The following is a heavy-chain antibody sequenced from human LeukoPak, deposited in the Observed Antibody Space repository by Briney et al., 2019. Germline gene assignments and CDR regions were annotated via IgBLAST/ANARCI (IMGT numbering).Heavy chain of an antibody. V-gene: IGHV3-9*01. CDR3: AKAGADITIFGVVIKSSAPFDY. Sequence: PGGSLRLPCAASGFTFDDYAMHWVRQAPGKGLEWVSGISWNSGSIGYADSVKGRFTISRDNAKNSLYLQMNSLRAEDTALYYCAKAGADITIFGVVIKSSAPFDYWGQGTLVTVSS. D-gene: IGHD3-3*01. CDR2: ISWNSGSI. J-gene: IGHJ4*02. CDR1: GFTFDDYA.